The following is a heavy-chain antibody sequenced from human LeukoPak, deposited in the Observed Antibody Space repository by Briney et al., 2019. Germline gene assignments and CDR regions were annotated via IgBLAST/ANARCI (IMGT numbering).Heavy chain of an antibody. CDR2: VYHSGTT. CDR1: GGSISDTNW. J-gene: IGHJ4*02. D-gene: IGHD5-18*01. CDR3: ASGYSYPSPFDN. V-gene: IGHV4-4*02. Sequence: SGTLSLTCAVSGGSISDTNWWSWVLQPPGRGLEWIGEVYHSGTTNYNPSFKSRIAISVDKSQNQFSLKLTSVTAADTAVYYCASGYSYPSPFDNWGQGTLVTVSS.